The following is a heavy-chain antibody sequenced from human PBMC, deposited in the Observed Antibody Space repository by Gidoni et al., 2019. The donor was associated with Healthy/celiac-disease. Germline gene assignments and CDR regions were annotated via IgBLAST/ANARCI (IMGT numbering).Heavy chain of an antibody. Sequence: QVQLQQWGAGLLKPSETLSPTCAVDGGSFRGYYWSWIRQPPGKGLEWIGEINHSGSTNYNPSLKSRVTISVDTSKNQFSLKLSSVTAADTAVYYCARGRGGTVVIALDYFDYWGQGTLVTVSS. CDR1: GGSFRGYY. CDR2: INHSGST. J-gene: IGHJ4*02. CDR3: ARGRGGTVVIALDYFDY. V-gene: IGHV4-34*01. D-gene: IGHD2-15*01.